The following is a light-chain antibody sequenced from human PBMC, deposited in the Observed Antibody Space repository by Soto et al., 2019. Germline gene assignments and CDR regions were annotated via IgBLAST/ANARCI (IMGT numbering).Light chain of an antibody. J-gene: IGKJ4*01. CDR1: QGIGND. Sequence: DIQMTQSPSSLAASVGDRVTITCRASQGIGNDLGWYQQKPRKAPKRLIYAASSLQSGVPSRFSGSGSGTEFTLTISSLQPEDFATYYCLQHNNYPLTFGGGTTVEIK. CDR2: AAS. V-gene: IGKV1-17*01. CDR3: LQHNNYPLT.